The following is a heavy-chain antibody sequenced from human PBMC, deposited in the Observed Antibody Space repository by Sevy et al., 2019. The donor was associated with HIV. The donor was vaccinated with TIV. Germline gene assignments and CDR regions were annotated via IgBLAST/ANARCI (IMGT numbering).Heavy chain of an antibody. D-gene: IGHD3-16*01. J-gene: IGHJ4*02. CDR1: GLTLTTTG. CDR3: AGGETTMITDLDY. V-gene: IGHV3-23*01. CDR2: VTSDCTT. Sequence: GGSLRLSCAASGLTLTTTGMSWVRQAPGKGLGWVAGVTSDCTTYYADSVRERFTVSRDNSENTLYLQLNSLRADDTAVFYCAGGETTMITDLDYWGQGTLVTVSS.